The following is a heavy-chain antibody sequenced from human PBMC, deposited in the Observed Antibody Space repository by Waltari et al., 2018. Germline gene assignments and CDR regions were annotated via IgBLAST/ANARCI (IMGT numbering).Heavy chain of an antibody. V-gene: IGHV1-2*06. CDR2: INPNSGGT. CDR3: ARGGLITAAGPPRDY. J-gene: IGHJ4*02. D-gene: IGHD6-13*01. CDR1: GYTFTGYY. Sequence: QVQLVQSGAEVKKPGASVKVSCKASGYTFTGYYMHWVRQAPGQGLEWMGRINPNSGGTNYAQKFQGRVTMTRDTSISTAYMELSRLRSDDTAVYYCARGGLITAAGPPRDYWGQGTLVTVSS.